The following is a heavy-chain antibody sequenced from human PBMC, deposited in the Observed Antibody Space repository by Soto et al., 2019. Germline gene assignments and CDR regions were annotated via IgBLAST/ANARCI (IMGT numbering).Heavy chain of an antibody. D-gene: IGHD6-19*01. CDR1: GYTFTRYY. J-gene: IGHJ3*02. CDR2: INPSGGST. Sequence: ASVKVSCKTSGYTFTRYYMHWVRQAPGQGLEWMGIINPSGGSTSYAQKFQGRVTMTRDTSTSTVYMELSSLRSEDTAVYYCARGMLLSSGWYEAFDIWGQGTMVTVSS. CDR3: ARGMLLSSGWYEAFDI. V-gene: IGHV1-46*03.